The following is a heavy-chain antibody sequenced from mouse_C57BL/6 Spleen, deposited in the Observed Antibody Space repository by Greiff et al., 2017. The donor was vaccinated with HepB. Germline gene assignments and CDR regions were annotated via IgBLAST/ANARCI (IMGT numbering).Heavy chain of an antibody. D-gene: IGHD1-1*01. J-gene: IGHJ4*01. CDR1: GYSITSGYY. V-gene: IGHV3-6*01. Sequence: VQLKESGPGLVKPSQSLSLTCSVTGYSITSGYYWNWIRQFPGNKLEWMGYISYDGSNNYNPSLKNRISITRDTSKNQFFLKLNSVTTEDTATYYCALTGRYAMDYWGQGTSVTVSS. CDR2: ISYDGSN. CDR3: ALTGRYAMDY.